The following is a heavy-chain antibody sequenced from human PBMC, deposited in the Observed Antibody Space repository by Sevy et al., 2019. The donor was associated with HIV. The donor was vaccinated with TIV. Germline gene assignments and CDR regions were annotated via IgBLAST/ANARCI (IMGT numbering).Heavy chain of an antibody. J-gene: IGHJ4*02. CDR3: ATKKIDRGYSYDTDY. D-gene: IGHD5-18*01. V-gene: IGHV3-30*03. CDR2: ISYHESNK. Sequence: GGYLRLSCAASGFTFSSYGMHWVRQAPGKGLEWVAVISYHESNKFYADSVKGRFTISRDNSKNMLYLQMDNLRAEDTAVYYCATKKIDRGYSYDTDYWGQGTLVTVSS. CDR1: GFTFSSYG.